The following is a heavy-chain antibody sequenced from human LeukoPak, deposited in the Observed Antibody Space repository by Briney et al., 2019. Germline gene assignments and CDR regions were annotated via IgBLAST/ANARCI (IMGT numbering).Heavy chain of an antibody. V-gene: IGHV3-33*01. Sequence: PGGSLRLSCAASGFTFSNYGMHWVRQAPGKGLEWVAVIWYDASNKCYAGSVQGRFTISRDNSKNTLYLQMNRLRAEDTAVYYCARDSFCSGGSCYSGLFDYWGQGALVTVSS. CDR2: IWYDASNK. CDR1: GFTFSNYG. D-gene: IGHD2-15*01. CDR3: ARDSFCSGGSCYSGLFDY. J-gene: IGHJ4*02.